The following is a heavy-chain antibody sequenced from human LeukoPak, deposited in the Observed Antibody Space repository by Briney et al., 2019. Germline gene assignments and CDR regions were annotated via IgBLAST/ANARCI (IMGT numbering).Heavy chain of an antibody. V-gene: IGHV1-46*01. Sequence: ASVKVSCKASGYTFTSHYINWVRQAPGQGLEWMGTINPSSGGTTYAQKFQGRVTMTRDTSASTVYMEVSSLRSEDTAVYYCARASYTSSLHLDYWGQGTLVTVS. CDR2: INPSSGGT. CDR1: GYTFTSHY. D-gene: IGHD6-6*01. J-gene: IGHJ4*02. CDR3: ARASYTSSLHLDY.